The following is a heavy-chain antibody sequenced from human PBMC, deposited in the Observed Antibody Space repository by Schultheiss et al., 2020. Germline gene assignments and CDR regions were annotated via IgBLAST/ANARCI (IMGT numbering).Heavy chain of an antibody. Sequence: SGPTLVKPTQTLTLTCTFSGFSLTTSGMCVSWIRQPPGKALEWLALIDWDDDKYYTTSLKTRLTISKDTSKNQVVLTMTNMDPADTATYYCVRSPRFYYDSSGYYDNWFDPWGKGTLVTVSS. V-gene: IGHV2-70*01. D-gene: IGHD3-22*01. CDR2: IDWDDDK. CDR3: VRSPRFYYDSSGYYDNWFDP. J-gene: IGHJ5*02. CDR1: GFSLTTSGMC.